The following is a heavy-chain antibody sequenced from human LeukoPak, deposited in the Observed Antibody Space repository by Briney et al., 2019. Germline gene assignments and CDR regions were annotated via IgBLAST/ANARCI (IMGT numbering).Heavy chain of an antibody. CDR2: IYTSGST. V-gene: IGHV4-61*02. CDR1: GGSISSGSYY. J-gene: IGHJ3*02. CDR3: ARADTAMVTLAFDI. Sequence: SQTLSLTCTVSGGSISSGSYYWSWIRQPAGKGLEWIGRIYTSGSTNYNPSLKSRVTISVDTSKNQFSLKLSSVTAADTAVYYCARADTAMVTLAFDIWGQGTMVTVSS. D-gene: IGHD5-18*01.